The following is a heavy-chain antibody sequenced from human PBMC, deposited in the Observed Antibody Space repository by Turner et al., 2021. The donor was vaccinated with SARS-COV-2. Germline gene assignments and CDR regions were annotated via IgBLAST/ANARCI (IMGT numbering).Heavy chain of an antibody. CDR3: SRWHYFDSSGYYTQAFDI. V-gene: IGHV3-21*02. D-gene: IGHD3-22*01. Sequence: EVQLVESGGGLVKPGGSLRPSCAASGFTFSSYSMNWVRQAPGKGLEWVSSISSSSSYIYYADSVKGRFTISRDNAKNSLYLQMNSLGAEDTTVYYCSRWHYFDSSGYYTQAFDIWGQGTMVTVSS. CDR2: ISSSSSYI. J-gene: IGHJ3*02. CDR1: GFTFSSYS.